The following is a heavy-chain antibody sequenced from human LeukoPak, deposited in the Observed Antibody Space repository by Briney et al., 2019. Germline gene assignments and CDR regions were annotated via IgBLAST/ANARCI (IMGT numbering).Heavy chain of an antibody. CDR3: ARESPKWLAVYYFDY. CDR2: IKQDGSEK. CDR1: GFTFSSYA. D-gene: IGHD6-19*01. V-gene: IGHV3-7*01. Sequence: PGGSLGLSCAASGFTFSSYAMHWVRQAPGKGLEWVANIKQDGSEKYYVDSVKGRFTISRDNAKNSLYLQMNSLRAEDTAVYYCARESPKWLAVYYFDYWGQGTLVTVSS. J-gene: IGHJ4*02.